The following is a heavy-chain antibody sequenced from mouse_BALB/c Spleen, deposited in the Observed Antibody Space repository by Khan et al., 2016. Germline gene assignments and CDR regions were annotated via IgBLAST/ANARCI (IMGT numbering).Heavy chain of an antibody. V-gene: IGHV1S137*01. D-gene: IGHD1-1*01. CDR1: GYTFTDYA. Sequence: QVQLQQSGAELVRPGVSVKISCKGSGYTFTDYAMHWVKQSHTKSLEWIGVINTYYGDANYNQKFKGKATMTVDKPSSTAYVELARLTSEDSAIYHCARDYGSSYDYWGQGTTLTVSS. J-gene: IGHJ2*01. CDR2: INTYYGDA. CDR3: ARDYGSSYDY.